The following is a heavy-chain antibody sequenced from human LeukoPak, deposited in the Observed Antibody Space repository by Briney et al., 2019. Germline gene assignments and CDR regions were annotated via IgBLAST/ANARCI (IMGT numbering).Heavy chain of an antibody. Sequence: ASVKVSCKASGYTFTSYYMHWVRQAPGQGLEWMGIINPSGGSTSYAQKFQGGVTMTRDTSTSTVYMELSSLRSEDTAVYYCARESSSWYGDYWGQGTLVTVSS. CDR3: ARESSSWYGDY. J-gene: IGHJ4*02. V-gene: IGHV1-46*01. D-gene: IGHD6-13*01. CDR1: GYTFTSYY. CDR2: INPSGGST.